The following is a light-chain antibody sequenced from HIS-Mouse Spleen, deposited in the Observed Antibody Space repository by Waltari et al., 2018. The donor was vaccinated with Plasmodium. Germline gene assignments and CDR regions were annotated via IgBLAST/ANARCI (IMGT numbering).Light chain of an antibody. CDR3: SSYAGSNNLV. Sequence: QSALTQPPSASGSPGPSVTISCTVTRTDVGGFNYVSWYQPHPAKAPKLMIYEVSKRPSGVPDRFSGSKSGNTASLTVSGLQAEDEADYYCSSYAGSNNLVFGGGTKLTVL. V-gene: IGLV2-8*01. J-gene: IGLJ2*01. CDR1: RTDVGGFNY. CDR2: EVS.